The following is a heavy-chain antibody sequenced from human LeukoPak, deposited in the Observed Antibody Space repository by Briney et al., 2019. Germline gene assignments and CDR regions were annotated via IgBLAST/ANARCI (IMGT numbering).Heavy chain of an antibody. Sequence: SETLSLTCTVSGGSISSSSYYWGWIRQPPGKGLEWIGSIYYSGSTYYNPSLKSRVTISVDTSKNQFSLKLSSVTAADTAVYYCARLKWGDFDYWGQGTLVTVSS. D-gene: IGHD1-26*01. J-gene: IGHJ4*02. V-gene: IGHV4-39*01. CDR1: GGSISSSSYY. CDR3: ARLKWGDFDY. CDR2: IYYSGST.